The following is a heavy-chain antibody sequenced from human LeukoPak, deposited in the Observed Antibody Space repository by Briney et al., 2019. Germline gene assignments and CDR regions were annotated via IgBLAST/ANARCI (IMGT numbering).Heavy chain of an antibody. D-gene: IGHD5-12*01. CDR1: GFTFSSYG. CDR2: IWYDGSNK. J-gene: IGHJ4*02. Sequence: GGSLRLSCAASGFTFSSYGMHWVRQAPGKGLEWVAVIWYDGSNKYYADSVKGRFTISRDNSKNTLYLQMNSLRAEDTAVYYCAKDSGYSGYDWGSYFDYWGQGTLVTVSS. V-gene: IGHV3-30*02. CDR3: AKDSGYSGYDWGSYFDY.